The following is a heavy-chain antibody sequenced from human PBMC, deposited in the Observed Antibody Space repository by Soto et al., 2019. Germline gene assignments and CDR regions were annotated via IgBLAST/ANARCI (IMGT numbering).Heavy chain of an antibody. J-gene: IGHJ5*02. V-gene: IGHV3-11*01. CDR1: GFTFSDYY. CDR2: ISSSGSTI. CDR3: ARDRAGITMIEGWFDP. Sequence: GGSLRLSCAASGFTFSDYYMSWIRQAPGKGLEWVSYISSSGSTIYYADSVKGRFTISRDNAKNSLYLQMNSLRAEDTAVYYCARDRAGITMIEGWFDPWGQGTLVTVSS. D-gene: IGHD3-22*01.